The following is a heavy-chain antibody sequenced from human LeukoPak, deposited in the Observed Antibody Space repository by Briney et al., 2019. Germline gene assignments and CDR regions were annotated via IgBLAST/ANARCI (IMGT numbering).Heavy chain of an antibody. CDR2: INHSGST. CDR3: ARTARYCSSTSCYIMNWFDP. D-gene: IGHD2-2*02. CDR1: GFTFSNYN. V-gene: IGHV4-34*01. Sequence: PGGSLRLSRAASGFTFSNYNMIWVRQAPGKGLEWIGEINHSGSTNYNPSLKSRVTISVDTSKNQFSLKLSSVTAADTAVYYCARTARYCSSTSCYIMNWFDPWGQGTLVTVSS. J-gene: IGHJ5*02.